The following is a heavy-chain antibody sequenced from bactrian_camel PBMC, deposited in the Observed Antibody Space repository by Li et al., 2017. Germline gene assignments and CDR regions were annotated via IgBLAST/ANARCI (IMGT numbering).Heavy chain of an antibody. J-gene: IGHJ4*01. Sequence: HVQLVESGGGSVQSGGSLKLSCVASGYAYNGYCKGWYRQVTGKERELVSTISSDGAIVYADFVKGRFTISRDDAKNTLYLQLNSLKTEDTAMYYCANYDSAYYSGAYYYWGQGTQVTVS. CDR3: ANYDSAYYSGAYYY. V-gene: IGHV3S55*01. D-gene: IGHD2*01. CDR1: GYAYNGYC. CDR2: ISSDGAI.